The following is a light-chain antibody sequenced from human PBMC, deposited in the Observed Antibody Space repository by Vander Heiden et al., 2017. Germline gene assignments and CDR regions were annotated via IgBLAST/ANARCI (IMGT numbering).Light chain of an antibody. CDR1: QGISSY. Sequence: AIRMTQSPSSFSASTGDRVTITCRASQGISSYLAWYQQKPGKAPKLLIYAASTLQSGVPSRFSGSGSGTDFTLTISCLQSEDFATYYCQQYDSYPITFGQWTRLEI. V-gene: IGKV1-8*01. CDR2: AAS. CDR3: QQYDSYPIT. J-gene: IGKJ5*01.